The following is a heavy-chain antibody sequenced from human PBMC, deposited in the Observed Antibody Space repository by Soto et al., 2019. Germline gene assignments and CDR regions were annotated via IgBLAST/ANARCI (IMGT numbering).Heavy chain of an antibody. CDR2: IWYDGYNK. V-gene: IGHV3-33*01. CDR1: GFIFSNFG. D-gene: IGHD6-19*01. CDR3: ARDRGKYSSDSFDY. Sequence: QMQLVESGGGVVQPGTSLRLSCAASGFIFSNFGMHWVRQAPGKGLEWVTVIWYDGYNKYYADSVKGRFTISRDNSKNTLYLQMNSLRADDTAVYYCARDRGKYSSDSFDYWGQGTLVTVSS. J-gene: IGHJ4*02.